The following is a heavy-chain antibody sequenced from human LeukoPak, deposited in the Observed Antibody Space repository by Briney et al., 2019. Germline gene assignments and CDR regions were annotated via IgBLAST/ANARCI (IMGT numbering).Heavy chain of an antibody. CDR3: ARDRYDSVYNWFDP. Sequence: SETLSLTCTVSGGSISDYYWTWIRQSAGKGLEWIGRIYVSGSTKYNPSLNPSVKSRVTISVGVSKNQFSLRMSSVTAADTALYYCARDRYDSVYNWFDPWGQGILVTVSS. D-gene: IGHD3-22*01. CDR2: IYVSGST. CDR1: GGSISDYY. V-gene: IGHV4-4*07. J-gene: IGHJ5*02.